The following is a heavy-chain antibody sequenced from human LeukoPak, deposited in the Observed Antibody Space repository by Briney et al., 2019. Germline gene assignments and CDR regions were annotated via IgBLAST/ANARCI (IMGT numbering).Heavy chain of an antibody. CDR2: ISSSSSYI. CDR1: GFTFSSYS. D-gene: IGHD3-9*01. V-gene: IGHV3-21*01. J-gene: IGHJ5*02. Sequence: GGSLRLSCAASGFTFSSYSMNWVRQAPGEGLEWVSSISSSSSYIYYADSVKGRFTIYRDNAKTSLYLQMNSLRAEDTAVYYCASDILSGYYFRWFDPWGQGTLVTVSS. CDR3: ASDILSGYYFRWFDP.